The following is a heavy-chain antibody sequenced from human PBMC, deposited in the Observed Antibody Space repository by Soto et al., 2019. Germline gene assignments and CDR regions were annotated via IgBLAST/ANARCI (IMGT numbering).Heavy chain of an antibody. Sequence: LRLSCEVSGVTLTNVWMNWVRQAPGKGPEWVGRIKSNIDGGTTDYAAPVKGRFTVSRDDSENTLYLQMNSLKTEDTAVYYCSHGYYQYFNSWGQGTLVTVSS. V-gene: IGHV3-15*07. J-gene: IGHJ4*02. D-gene: IGHD5-18*01. CDR2: IKSNIDGGTT. CDR3: SHGYYQYFNS. CDR1: GVTLTNVW.